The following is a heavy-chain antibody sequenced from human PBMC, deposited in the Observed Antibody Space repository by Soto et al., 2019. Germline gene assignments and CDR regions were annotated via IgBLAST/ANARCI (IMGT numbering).Heavy chain of an antibody. V-gene: IGHV1-18*01. J-gene: IGHJ3*02. D-gene: IGHD6-19*01. CDR3: ARAFRRGLAFPHVAFDI. CDR2: ISTYNANT. CDR1: GYTFASHD. Sequence: ASVKVSCKASGYTFASHDISWVRQAPGQGLEWMGWISTYNANTNYAQKIQGRVTMTTDTFTSTAYMELRSLRSDDTAVYYCARAFRRGLAFPHVAFDIWGKGKMVTVPS.